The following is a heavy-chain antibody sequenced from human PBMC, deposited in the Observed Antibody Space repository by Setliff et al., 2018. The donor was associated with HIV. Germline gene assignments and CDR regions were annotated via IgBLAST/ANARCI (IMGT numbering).Heavy chain of an antibody. Sequence: SETLSLTCTVSGGPISSADYYWSWIRQPPGKGLEWIGYIFYRGSTHYNPSLKSRVTISVDTSRNQFSLKLSSVTAADTAVYYCASDRVRTRGLDYWGQGTLVTVSS. J-gene: IGHJ4*02. D-gene: IGHD3-10*01. CDR1: GGPISSADYY. V-gene: IGHV4-30-4*08. CDR3: ASDRVRTRGLDY. CDR2: IFYRGST.